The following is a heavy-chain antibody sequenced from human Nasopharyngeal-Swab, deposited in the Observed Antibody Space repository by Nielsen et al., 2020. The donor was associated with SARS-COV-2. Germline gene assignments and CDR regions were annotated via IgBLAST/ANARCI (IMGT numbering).Heavy chain of an antibody. V-gene: IGHV3-7*05. CDR1: GLSLSRYS. D-gene: IGHD5-24*01. CDR2: IYGEGNQK. Sequence: GGSLTLSCVGSGLSLSRYSMHWVRHAPGKGLEWVATIYGEGNQKCHVDSVKGRFTISRDNAKNSLFLQMNSLRAEDTAVYFCAREGRDGAVSSWGQGTLVTVSS. CDR3: AREGRDGAVSS. J-gene: IGHJ5*02.